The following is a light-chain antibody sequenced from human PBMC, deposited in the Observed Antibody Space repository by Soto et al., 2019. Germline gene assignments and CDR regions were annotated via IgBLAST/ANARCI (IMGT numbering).Light chain of an antibody. CDR3: CSYAGSTTDV. CDR2: EGN. CDR1: SSDVGSYNL. J-gene: IGLJ1*01. Sequence: QSALTQPASVSGSPGQSITISCTGTSSDVGSYNLVSWFQQHPGKAPKLIIYEGNKRPSGISNRFSGSKSGNTASLTISGLQAEDEADYYCCSYAGSTTDVFGTGTKLTVL. V-gene: IGLV2-23*01.